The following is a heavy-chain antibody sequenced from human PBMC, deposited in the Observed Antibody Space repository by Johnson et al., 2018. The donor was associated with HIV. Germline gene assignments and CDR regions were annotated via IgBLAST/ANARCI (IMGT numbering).Heavy chain of an antibody. V-gene: IGHV3-7*01. CDR1: GFTFSCYD. D-gene: IGHD3-10*01. J-gene: IGHJ3*02. Sequence: VQLMESGGGVVQPGRSLRLSCAASGFTFSCYDMHWVRQATGKGLERVANIKQDGREKYYVDSVKGRFTISRDNAKNSLYLQMNSLRADDTAVYYCARDSKLDMVTAFDIWGKGTMVTVSS. CDR3: ARDSKLDMVTAFDI. CDR2: IKQDGREK.